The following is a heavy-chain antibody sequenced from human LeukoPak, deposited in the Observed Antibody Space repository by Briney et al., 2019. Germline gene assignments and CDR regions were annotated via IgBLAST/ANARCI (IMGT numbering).Heavy chain of an antibody. D-gene: IGHD6-13*01. J-gene: IGHJ6*03. V-gene: IGHV4-34*01. CDR1: GGSFSGYY. Sequence: PSETLSLTCAVYGGSFSGYYWSWIRQPPGKGLERIGEIYHSGSTNYNPSLKSRVTISVDTSKNQFSLKLSSVTAADTAVYYCARGRYSSNYYYYYYMDVWGKGTTVTVSS. CDR2: IYHSGST. CDR3: ARGRYSSNYYYYYYMDV.